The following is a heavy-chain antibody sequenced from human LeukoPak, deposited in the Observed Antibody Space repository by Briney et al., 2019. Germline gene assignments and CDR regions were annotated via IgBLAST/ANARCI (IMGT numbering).Heavy chain of an antibody. CDR1: GFTFSSYE. D-gene: IGHD6-6*01. CDR3: AKAGGKGDGRERVAARPLSSNDY. V-gene: IGHV3-48*03. J-gene: IGHJ4*02. Sequence: GGSLRLSCAASGFTFSSYEMNWVRQAPGKGLEWVSYISSSGSTIYYADSVKGRFTISRDNSKNTLYLQMNSLRPEDTAVYSCAKAGGKGDGRERVAARPLSSNDYWGQGTLVTVSS. CDR2: ISSSGSTI.